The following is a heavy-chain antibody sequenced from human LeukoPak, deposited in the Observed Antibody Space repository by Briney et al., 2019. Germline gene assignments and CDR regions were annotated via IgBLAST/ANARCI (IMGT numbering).Heavy chain of an antibody. CDR2: ISGSGGST. V-gene: IGHV3-23*01. J-gene: IGHJ4*02. D-gene: IGHD6-19*01. CDR1: GFTFSSYA. Sequence: GGSLRLSCAASGFTFSSYAMSWVRQATGKGLEWVSGISGSGGSTYYADSVKGRFTISRDNSKNTLYLQMNSLRAEDTAVYYCAKGLTGIAVAGLDYWGQGTLVTVSS. CDR3: AKGLTGIAVAGLDY.